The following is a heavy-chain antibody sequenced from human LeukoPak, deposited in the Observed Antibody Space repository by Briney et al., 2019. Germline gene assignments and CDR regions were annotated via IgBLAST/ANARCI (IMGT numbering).Heavy chain of an antibody. V-gene: IGHV3-48*04. Sequence: GGSPRLSCAASGFTFSSYAMHWVRQAPGKGLEWVSYISRGGSTRNYADSVTGRFTISRDNAKNSLYVQMDSLRAEDTAVYYCARLGSSDWYVDYWGQGTLVTVSS. J-gene: IGHJ4*02. CDR2: ISRGGSTR. CDR3: ARLGSSDWYVDY. CDR1: GFTFSSYA. D-gene: IGHD6-19*01.